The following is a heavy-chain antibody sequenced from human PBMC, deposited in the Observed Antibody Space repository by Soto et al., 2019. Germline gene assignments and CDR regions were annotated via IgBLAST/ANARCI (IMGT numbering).Heavy chain of an antibody. CDR2: ISYDGSKE. D-gene: IGHD3-16*01. Sequence: QVQLVESGGGVVQPGRSLRLSCAASGFTFSTFGMHWVRQAPGKGLEWVAIISYDGSKEYYADSVKGRFTISRDNSKNTLSLQMNSLRPEDTAGYYCAKGRLRFPSLRGNAFEIWGQGTMVTVSS. CDR3: AKGRLRFPSLRGNAFEI. V-gene: IGHV3-30*18. CDR1: GFTFSTFG. J-gene: IGHJ3*02.